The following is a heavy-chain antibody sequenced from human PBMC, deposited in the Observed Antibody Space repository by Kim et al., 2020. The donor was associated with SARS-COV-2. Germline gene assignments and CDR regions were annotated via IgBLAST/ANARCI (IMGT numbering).Heavy chain of an antibody. J-gene: IGHJ4*02. Sequence: YTETVKRPFTISRDNAKNTLYLQINSLRAEDTAVYYCAKVRGSGWEAFDYWGQGTLVTVSS. V-gene: IGHV3-74*03. CDR3: AKVRGSGWEAFDY. D-gene: IGHD6-19*01.